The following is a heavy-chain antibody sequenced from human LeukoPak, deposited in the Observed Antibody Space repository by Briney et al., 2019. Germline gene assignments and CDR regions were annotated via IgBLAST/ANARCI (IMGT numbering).Heavy chain of an antibody. CDR3: ARAMTTVTSDAFDI. Sequence: GGSLRLSCAASGFTFSSFPMHWIRQAPGKGLEWVAVISYDGSNKYYADSVKGRFTISRDNSKNTLYLQMNSLRAEDTAVYYCARAMTTVTSDAFDIWGQGTMVTVSS. V-gene: IGHV3-30-3*01. CDR2: ISYDGSNK. J-gene: IGHJ3*02. D-gene: IGHD4-17*01. CDR1: GFTFSSFP.